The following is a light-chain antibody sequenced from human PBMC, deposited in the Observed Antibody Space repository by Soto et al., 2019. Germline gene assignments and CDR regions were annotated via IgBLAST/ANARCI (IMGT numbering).Light chain of an antibody. CDR2: GAS. CDR3: QQYNNWPWT. V-gene: IGKV3-15*01. Sequence: EIVMTQSPTTPSVSPGERATLSGRASQSVSSNLAWYQQKPGQAPRLLIYGASTRATGIPARFSGSGSETEFTLTVSSLQSEDFAVYYCQQYNNWPWTFGQGTKVEIK. J-gene: IGKJ1*01. CDR1: QSVSSN.